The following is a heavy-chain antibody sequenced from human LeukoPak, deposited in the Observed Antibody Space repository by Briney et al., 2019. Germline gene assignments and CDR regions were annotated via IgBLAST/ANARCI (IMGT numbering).Heavy chain of an antibody. CDR2: IYYSGST. V-gene: IGHV4-34*01. CDR3: ARVVGVWFGELLPFFDY. D-gene: IGHD3-10*01. Sequence: PSETLSLTCAVYGGSFSGYYWSWIRQPPGKGLEWIGSIYYSGSTYYNPSLKSRVTISVDTSKNQFSLKLSSVTAADTAVYYCARVVGVWFGELLPFFDYWGQGTLVTVSS. CDR1: GGSFSGYY. J-gene: IGHJ4*02.